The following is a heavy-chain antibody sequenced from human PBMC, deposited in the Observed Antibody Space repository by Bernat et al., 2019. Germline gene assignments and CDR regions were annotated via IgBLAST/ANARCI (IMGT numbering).Heavy chain of an antibody. Sequence: QVHLQQWGAGLLKPSETLSLTCAAYGESFSGFFWRWVRQSPGKGLEWIGEINHRGITNYNPSLKSRVTMSIDTSKAQFSLRLDSVTAADTAVYYCMRVHLGYWDQGALVIVSS. J-gene: IGHJ4*02. CDR1: GESFSGFF. CDR2: INHRGIT. CDR3: MRVHLGY. D-gene: IGHD1-1*01. V-gene: IGHV4-34*02.